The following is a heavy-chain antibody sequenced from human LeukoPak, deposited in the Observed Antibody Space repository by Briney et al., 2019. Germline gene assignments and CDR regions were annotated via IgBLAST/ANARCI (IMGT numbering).Heavy chain of an antibody. CDR2: ISGSGGST. D-gene: IGHD4-17*01. Sequence: GGSLRLSCAASGFTFSSYAMSWVRHAPGKGLEWVSAISGSGGSTYYADSGKGRFTISRDNSKNPLYLQMNSLRAEDTAVYYCARVTTVTTDWGQGTLVTVSS. J-gene: IGHJ4*02. V-gene: IGHV3-23*01. CDR1: GFTFSSYA. CDR3: ARVTTVTTD.